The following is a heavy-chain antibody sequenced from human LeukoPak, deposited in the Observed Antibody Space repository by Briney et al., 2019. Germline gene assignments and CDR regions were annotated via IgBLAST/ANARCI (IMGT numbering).Heavy chain of an antibody. D-gene: IGHD1-26*01. V-gene: IGHV3-23*01. CDR1: GFSFGSYA. J-gene: IGHJ4*02. Sequence: GGSLRLSCATSGFSFGSYAMSWVRQAPGKGLEWVSAISGSGGSTYYADSVKGRFTISRDNSKNTLYLQMNSLRAEDTAVYYCAKGSYYFRLDDYWGQGTLVTVSS. CDR2: ISGSGGST. CDR3: AKGSYYFRLDDY.